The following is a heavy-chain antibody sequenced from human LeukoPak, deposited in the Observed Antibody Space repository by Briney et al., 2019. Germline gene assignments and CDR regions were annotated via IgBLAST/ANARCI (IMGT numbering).Heavy chain of an antibody. J-gene: IGHJ4*02. CDR3: ARDYDILTGPGGY. CDR1: GYTFTRYY. CDR2: INPNSGGT. D-gene: IGHD3-9*01. Sequence: ASVKVSCKASGYTFTRYYMSWVRQAPGQGLEWMGWINPNSGGTNYAQKFQGRVTMTRDTSISTAYMELSRLRSDDTAVYYCARDYDILTGPGGYWGQGTLVTVSS. V-gene: IGHV1-2*02.